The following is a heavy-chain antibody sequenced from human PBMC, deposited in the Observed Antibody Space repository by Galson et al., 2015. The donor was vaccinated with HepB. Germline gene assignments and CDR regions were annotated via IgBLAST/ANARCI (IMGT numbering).Heavy chain of an antibody. CDR3: ANFLGCYGSGSYCG. D-gene: IGHD3-10*01. V-gene: IGHV3-23*01. Sequence: SLRLSCAASGFTFSSYAMSWVRQAPGKGLEWVSAISGSGGSTYYADSVKGRFTISRDNSKNTLYLQMNSLRAEDTAVYYCANFLGCYGSGSYCGWGQGTLVTVSS. CDR2: ISGSGGST. CDR1: GFTFSSYA. J-gene: IGHJ4*02.